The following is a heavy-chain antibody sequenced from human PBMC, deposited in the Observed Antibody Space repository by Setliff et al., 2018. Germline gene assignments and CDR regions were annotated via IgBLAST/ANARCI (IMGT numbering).Heavy chain of an antibody. CDR1: GFTFSSYA. CDR3: ARGRHHDTLSGYIDF. Sequence: GGSLRLSCAASGFTFSSYALHWVRQAPGKGLEWVTLISYEGIDKYYVDSVKGRFTVSRDNSKNTLYLQMNSLRAEDTAFYYCARGRHHDTLSGYIDFLGQGTLVTVSS. V-gene: IGHV3-30*04. D-gene: IGHD3-9*01. J-gene: IGHJ4*02. CDR2: ISYEGIDK.